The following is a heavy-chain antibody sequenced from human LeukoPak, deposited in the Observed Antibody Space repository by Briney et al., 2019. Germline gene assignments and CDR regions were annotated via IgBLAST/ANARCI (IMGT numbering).Heavy chain of an antibody. J-gene: IGHJ6*02. CDR3: ARDKRSDLLGNNYYYYYGMDV. CDR2: ISGRSSFT. V-gene: IGHV3-11*06. D-gene: IGHD2-8*02. Sequence: NPGGSLRLSCAASGFTFRDYYMSWIRQAPGKGLVWVSYISGRSSFTNYADSVKGRFTISRDNAKNSLYLQMNSLRAEDTAVYYCARDKRSDLLGNNYYYYYGMDVWGQGTTVTVSS. CDR1: GFTFRDYY.